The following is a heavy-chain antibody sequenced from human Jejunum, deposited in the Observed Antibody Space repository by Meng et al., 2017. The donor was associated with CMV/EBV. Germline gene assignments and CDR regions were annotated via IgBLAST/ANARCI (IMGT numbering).Heavy chain of an antibody. CDR1: GFTLMDSA. J-gene: IGHJ6*02. CDR3: VRDVRPGGADV. CDR2: IYGNDARI. Sequence: CEHSGFTLMDSATHWIRQAPGKGLEWVSGIYGNDARIDYADSVKGRFTISRDPAKPALHLQMNGLRTEDTAVYYCVRDVRPGGADVWGQGTTVTVSS. V-gene: IGHV3-9*01. D-gene: IGHD3-10*01.